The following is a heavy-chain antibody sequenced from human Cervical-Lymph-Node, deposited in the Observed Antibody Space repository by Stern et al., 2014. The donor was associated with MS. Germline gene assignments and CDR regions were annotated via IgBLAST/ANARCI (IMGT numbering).Heavy chain of an antibody. Sequence: QLQLQESGPGLVRPSGTLSLTCAVSGDSISNDNWWSWVRQPPGKGLEWIGEVYHTWSANYDPSLKSRVTISVDKSKNQFSLRLPSMTAADTAVYYCARDQGFQLMNSWGQGTLVIVSS. CDR1: GDSISNDNW. CDR3: ARDQGFQLMNS. V-gene: IGHV4-4*02. D-gene: IGHD2-2*01. CDR2: VYHTWSA. J-gene: IGHJ4*02.